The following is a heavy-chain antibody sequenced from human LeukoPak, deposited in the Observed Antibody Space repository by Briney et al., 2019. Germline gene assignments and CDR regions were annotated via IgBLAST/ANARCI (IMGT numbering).Heavy chain of an antibody. Sequence: GGSLRLSCAASGFTVSSNYMSWVRQAPGKGLEWVSVIYSGGSTYYADSVKGRFTISRDNSKNTLYLQMNSLRAEDTAVYYCARGLYDSSGYYYENFDYWGQGTLVTVSS. CDR3: ARGLYDSSGYYYENFDY. CDR1: GFTVSSNY. D-gene: IGHD3-22*01. V-gene: IGHV3-66*02. J-gene: IGHJ4*02. CDR2: IYSGGST.